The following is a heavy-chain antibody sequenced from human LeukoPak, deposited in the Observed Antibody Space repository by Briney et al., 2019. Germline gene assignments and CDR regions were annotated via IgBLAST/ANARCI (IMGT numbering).Heavy chain of an antibody. CDR2: IIPIFGTA. D-gene: IGHD1-26*01. J-gene: IGHJ3*02. CDR3: ARGIVGATAAFDI. V-gene: IGHV1-69*05. Sequence: SVKVSCKASGGTFSSYAISWVRQAPGQGLEWMGGIIPIFGTANYAQKFQGRVTITTDESTSTAYMELSSLRSEDTAVYYCARGIVGATAAFDIWGQGTMVTVSS. CDR1: GGTFSSYA.